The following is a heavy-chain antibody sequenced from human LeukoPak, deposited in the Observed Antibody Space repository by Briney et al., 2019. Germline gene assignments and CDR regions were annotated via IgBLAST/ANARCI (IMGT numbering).Heavy chain of an antibody. CDR2: INHSGST. V-gene: IGHV4-34*01. D-gene: IGHD6-19*01. CDR3: ARPPSSGWPTGFDP. CDR1: GGSFSGYY. J-gene: IGHJ5*02. Sequence: SETLSPTCAVYGGSFSGYYWSWIRQPPGKGLEWIGEINHSGSTNYNPSLKSRVTISVDTSKNQFSLKLSSETAADTAVYYCARPPSSGWPTGFDPWGQGTLVTVSS.